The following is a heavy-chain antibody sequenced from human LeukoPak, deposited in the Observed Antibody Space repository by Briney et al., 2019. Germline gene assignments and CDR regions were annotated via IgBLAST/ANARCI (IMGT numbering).Heavy chain of an antibody. D-gene: IGHD5-12*01. CDR2: TYYRSKWYT. CDR1: GDSVSSNSAA. V-gene: IGHV6-1*01. J-gene: IGHJ3*02. Sequence: SQTLSLTCAISGDSVSSNSAAWNWIRQSPSRGLEWLGRTYYRSKWYTDYAPSVKSRIIINPDTSKNQFSLQLNSLTPEDTAVYYCVRDSGYGLDAFDIWDQGTMVTVSS. CDR3: VRDSGYGLDAFDI.